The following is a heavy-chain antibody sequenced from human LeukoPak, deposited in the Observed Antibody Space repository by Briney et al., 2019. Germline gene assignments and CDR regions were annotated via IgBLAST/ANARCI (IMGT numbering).Heavy chain of an antibody. CDR3: ARDTPGGYDFWWFDP. Sequence: SETLSLTCTVSGGSFSSYYWSWIRQPPGKGLEWIGYNTYFGSASYNPSLKSRVTISVDTSKNQFSLKLSSVTAADTAVYYCARDTPGGYDFWWFDPWGQGTLVTVSS. D-gene: IGHD5-12*01. CDR1: GGSFSSYY. CDR2: NTYFGSA. V-gene: IGHV4-59*01. J-gene: IGHJ5*02.